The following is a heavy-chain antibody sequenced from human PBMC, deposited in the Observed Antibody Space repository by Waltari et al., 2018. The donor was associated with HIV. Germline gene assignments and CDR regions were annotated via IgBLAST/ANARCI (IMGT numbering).Heavy chain of an antibody. V-gene: IGHV3-9*01. Sequence: EVQLVESGGGLVQPGRSLRLSCAASGFTFHDYTMYWVRQAPGKGLEWVSGISWNSGSIGYADSVKGRFTISRDNAKNSLYLQMNSLRAEDTALYYCAKGVPYYYDSRGQYYYYYGMDVWGQGTTVTVSS. CDR3: AKGVPYYYDSRGQYYYYYGMDV. J-gene: IGHJ6*02. CDR2: ISWNSGSI. CDR1: GFTFHDYT. D-gene: IGHD3-22*01.